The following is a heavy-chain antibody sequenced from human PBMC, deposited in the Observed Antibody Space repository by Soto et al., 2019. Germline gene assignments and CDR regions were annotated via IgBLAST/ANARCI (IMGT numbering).Heavy chain of an antibody. J-gene: IGHJ4*02. CDR3: ARGRGAAADYFDF. CDR2: SSTSHT. Sequence: SSTSHTNYADSVKGRFTISRDNAKNSLFLQMNSLRAEDTAVYYCARGRGAAADYFDFWGQGTLVTVSS. D-gene: IGHD6-13*01. V-gene: IGHV3-11*05.